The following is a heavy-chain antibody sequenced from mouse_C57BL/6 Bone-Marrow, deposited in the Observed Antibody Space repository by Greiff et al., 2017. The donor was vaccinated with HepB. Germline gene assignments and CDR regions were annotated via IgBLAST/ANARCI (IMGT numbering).Heavy chain of an antibody. J-gene: IGHJ2*01. Sequence: VQLQQSGPELVKPGASVKISCKASGYSFTSYYIHWVKQRPGQGLEWIGWIYPGSGNTKYNEKFKGKATLTADTSSSTAYMQLSSLTSEDSAVYYCARSDYGSSPDYWGQGTTLTVSS. CDR1: GYSFTSYY. CDR3: ARSDYGSSPDY. CDR2: IYPGSGNT. V-gene: IGHV1-66*01. D-gene: IGHD1-1*01.